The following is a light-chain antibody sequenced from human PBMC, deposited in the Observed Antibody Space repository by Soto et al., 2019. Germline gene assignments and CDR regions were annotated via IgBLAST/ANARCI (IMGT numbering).Light chain of an antibody. CDR3: QQYSSNSPP. V-gene: IGKV4-1*01. J-gene: IGKJ1*01. Sequence: DIVMTQSPDSLAVSLGERATINCKSSQSVLYSSNTKNYLAWYQQKPGQPPKLFIYWASTRESGVPDRFSGSGSGTDFALTISSLEAEDVAVYYCQQYSSNSPPFGQGTKVQIK. CDR1: QSVLYSSNTKNY. CDR2: WAS.